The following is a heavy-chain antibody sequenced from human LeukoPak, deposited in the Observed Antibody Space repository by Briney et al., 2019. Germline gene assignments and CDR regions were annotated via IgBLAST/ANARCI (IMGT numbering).Heavy chain of an antibody. D-gene: IGHD3-10*01. CDR3: ARGPYYYGSRYMDV. CDR1: GFTFSSYG. V-gene: IGHV3-30*03. J-gene: IGHJ6*03. Sequence: GRSLRLSCAASGFTFSSYGMHWVRQAPGKGLDWVAFIHHDGSNKYYADSVKGRFTISRDNSKNTLYLQMNSLRAEDTAVYYCARGPYYYGSRYMDVWGKGTTVTVSS. CDR2: IHHDGSNK.